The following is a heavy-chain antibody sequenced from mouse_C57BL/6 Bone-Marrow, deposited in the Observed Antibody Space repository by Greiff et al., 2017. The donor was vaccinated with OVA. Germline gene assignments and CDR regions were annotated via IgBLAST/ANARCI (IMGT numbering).Heavy chain of an antibody. D-gene: IGHD2-3*01. CDR2: INPNNGGT. V-gene: IGHV1-26*01. J-gene: IGHJ2*01. CDR1: GYTFTDYY. Sequence: EVQLQQSGPELVKPGASVKISCKASGYTFTDYYMNWVKQSHGKSLEWIGDINPNNGGTSYNQKFKGKATLTVDKSSSTAYMELRSLTSEDSAVYYGARYGWLLRPYYFDDWGQGTTLTVSS. CDR3: ARYGWLLRPYYFDD.